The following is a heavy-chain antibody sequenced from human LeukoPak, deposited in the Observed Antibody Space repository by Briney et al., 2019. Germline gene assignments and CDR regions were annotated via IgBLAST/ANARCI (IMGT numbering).Heavy chain of an antibody. V-gene: IGHV4-59*01. CDR2: IYYSGST. J-gene: IGHJ6*02. CDR1: GGSISSYY. D-gene: IGHD6-13*01. CDR3: ARLVSGEQQLFYYYYGMDV. Sequence: ASETLSLTCTVSGGSISSYYWSWIRQPPGKGLEWIGYIYYSGSTNYNPSLKSRVTISVGTSKNQFSLKLSSVTAADTAVYYCARLVSGEQQLFYYYYGMDVWGQGTTVTVSS.